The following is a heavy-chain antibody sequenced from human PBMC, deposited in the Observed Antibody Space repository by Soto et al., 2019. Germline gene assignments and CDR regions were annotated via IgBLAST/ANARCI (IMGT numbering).Heavy chain of an antibody. V-gene: IGHV3-30*18. Sequence: LRLSCAASGFTFSSYGMHWVRQAPGKGLEWVAVISYDGSNKYYADSVKGRFTISRDNSKNTLYLQMNSLRAEDTAVYYCAKDLRYCSGGSCYRFGPDFDYWGQGTLVTVSS. CDR2: ISYDGSNK. CDR3: AKDLRYCSGGSCYRFGPDFDY. J-gene: IGHJ4*02. D-gene: IGHD2-15*01. CDR1: GFTFSSYG.